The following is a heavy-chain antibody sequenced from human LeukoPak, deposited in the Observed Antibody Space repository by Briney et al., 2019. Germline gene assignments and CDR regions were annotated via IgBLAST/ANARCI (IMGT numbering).Heavy chain of an antibody. CDR3: ARGGGSFEFDC. Sequence: PGGSLRLSCVASGFTFRGYEMNWVRQAPGKGLEWISYISTGGSTMFYADSVKGRFTISRDNARNSLYLQMNSPRVEDTAVYYCARGGGSFEFDCWGEGTMVSV. D-gene: IGHD1-26*01. CDR2: ISTGGSTM. V-gene: IGHV3-48*03. J-gene: IGHJ4*02. CDR1: GFTFRGYE.